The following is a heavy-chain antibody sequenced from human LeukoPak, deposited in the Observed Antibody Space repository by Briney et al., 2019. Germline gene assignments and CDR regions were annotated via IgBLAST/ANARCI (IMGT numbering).Heavy chain of an antibody. V-gene: IGHV4-59*01. J-gene: IGHJ6*02. Sequence: PSETLSLTCTVSGGSISTYYWNWIRQPPGKGPEWIGYIHYTGSANYNPSLKSRVTISVYTSKNQFSLKLTSVTAADTAVYYCARGNVSLWFGELQNYYGMDVWGQGTTVTVSS. D-gene: IGHD3-10*01. CDR1: GGSISTYY. CDR3: ARGNVSLWFGELQNYYGMDV. CDR2: IHYTGSA.